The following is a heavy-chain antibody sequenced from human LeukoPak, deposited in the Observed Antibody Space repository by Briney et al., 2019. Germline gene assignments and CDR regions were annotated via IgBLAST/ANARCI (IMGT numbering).Heavy chain of an antibody. CDR1: GFTFSSYW. CDR2: IKQDGSEK. V-gene: IGHV3-7*03. D-gene: IGHD3-10*01. Sequence: GGSLRLSCAASGFTFSSYWMSWVRQAPGRGLEWVANIKQDGSEKYYVDSVKGRFTISRDNSKNTLYLQMNSLRAEDTAVYYCAREKGRVRGVPNWFDPWGQGTLVTVSS. CDR3: AREKGRVRGVPNWFDP. J-gene: IGHJ5*02.